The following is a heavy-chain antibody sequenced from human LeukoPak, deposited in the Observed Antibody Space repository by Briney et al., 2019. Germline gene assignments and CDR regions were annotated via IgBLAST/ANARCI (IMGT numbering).Heavy chain of an antibody. CDR2: VSAYNGKT. J-gene: IGHJ4*02. Sequence: TSVKVSFKASGYTFTTSYINWVRQAPGQGLGWMCWVSAYNGKTSYAQKFQGRGTMTTDSSTSTAYMDLTSLRSDDTAVYYCARGGTYYPCIDYWGQGTLVTVSS. CDR3: ARGGTYYPCIDY. D-gene: IGHD1-26*01. CDR1: GYTFTTSY. V-gene: IGHV1-18*01.